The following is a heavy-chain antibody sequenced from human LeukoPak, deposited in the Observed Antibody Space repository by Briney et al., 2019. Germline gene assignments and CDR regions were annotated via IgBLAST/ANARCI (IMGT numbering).Heavy chain of an antibody. V-gene: IGHV1-69*06. Sequence: SVKVSCKASGGTFSSYAISWVRQAPGQGLEWMGGIIPIFGTANYAQKFQGRVTITADKSTSTAYMELSSLRSEDTAVYYCASQNYVWGSYLPTPFGYWGQGTLVTVSS. CDR2: IIPIFGTA. CDR1: GGTFSSYA. J-gene: IGHJ4*02. D-gene: IGHD3-16*02. CDR3: ASQNYVWGSYLPTPFGY.